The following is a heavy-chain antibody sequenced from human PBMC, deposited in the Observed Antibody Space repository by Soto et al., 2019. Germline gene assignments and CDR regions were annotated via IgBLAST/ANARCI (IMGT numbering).Heavy chain of an antibody. D-gene: IGHD1-1*01. CDR1: GSSIISYY. CDR3: ARGKRQLAGGEFLDS. V-gene: IGHV4-59*01. CDR2: IHYSGST. Sequence: SETLSLTCAVSGSSIISYYWTWIRQSPGKGLEWIGFIHYSGSTLYNPSLKNRATISLVRSQNRFFLNVTSVTAVDTAVYYCARGKRQLAGGEFLDSWGQGALVTVSS. J-gene: IGHJ4*02.